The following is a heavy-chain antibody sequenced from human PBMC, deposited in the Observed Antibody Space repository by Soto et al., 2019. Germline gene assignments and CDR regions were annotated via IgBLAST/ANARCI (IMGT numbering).Heavy chain of an antibody. D-gene: IGHD5-12*01. CDR1: GYTFTSYG. V-gene: IGHV1-18*01. J-gene: IGHJ1*01. Sequence: ASVKVSCKASGYTFTSYGISWVRQAPGQGLEWMGWISAYNGNTNYTQKLQGRVTMTTDTSTSTAYMELRSLRSDDTAVYYCARVERWLQFGSGDDEYFQHWGQGTLVTVSS. CDR3: ARVERWLQFGSGDDEYFQH. CDR2: ISAYNGNT.